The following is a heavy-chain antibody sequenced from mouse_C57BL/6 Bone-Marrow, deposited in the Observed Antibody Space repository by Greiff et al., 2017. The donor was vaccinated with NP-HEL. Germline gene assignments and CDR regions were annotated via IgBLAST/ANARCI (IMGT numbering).Heavy chain of an antibody. Sequence: EVKLMESGPGLAKPSQTLSLTCSVTGYSITSDYWNWIRKFPGNKLEYMGYISYSGSTNYNPPLKSRISITRDTSKNQYYLQLNSVTTEDTATYYCARADYYGTKSYWYFDVWGTGTTVTVSS. CDR3: ARADYYGTKSYWYFDV. D-gene: IGHD1-1*01. J-gene: IGHJ1*03. CDR2: ISYSGST. CDR1: GYSITSDY. V-gene: IGHV3-8*01.